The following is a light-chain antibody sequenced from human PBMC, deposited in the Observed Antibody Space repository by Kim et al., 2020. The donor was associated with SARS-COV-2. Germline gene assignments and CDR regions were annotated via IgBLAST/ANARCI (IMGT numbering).Light chain of an antibody. CDR1: QAISSD. V-gene: IGKV1-27*01. CDR3: QKYNSVPFT. CDR2: AAS. Sequence: ATEGDRVTVTCRASQAISSDLAWYQQKPGKVPKLLIYAASTLQSGVPSRFSGSGSGTDFTLTISSLQPEDVATYYCQKYNSVPFTFGPGTKVDIK. J-gene: IGKJ3*01.